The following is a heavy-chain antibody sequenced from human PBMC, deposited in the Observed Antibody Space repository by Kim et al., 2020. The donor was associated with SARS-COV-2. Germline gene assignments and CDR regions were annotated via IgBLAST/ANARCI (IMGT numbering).Heavy chain of an antibody. CDR3: ARQVRVGRHLDH. CDR1: GVSIDTSDYY. V-gene: IGHV4-39*01. Sequence: SETLSLTCTVSGVSIDTSDYYWAWIRQPPGQGLEWIATIYFTGTTFYSPSLKRRATVSIDTSKDQFSLDLNSVTTTDTSMYYCARQVRVGRHLDHWRQGILVTVSS. CDR2: IYFTGTT. J-gene: IGHJ4*02. D-gene: IGHD1-26*01.